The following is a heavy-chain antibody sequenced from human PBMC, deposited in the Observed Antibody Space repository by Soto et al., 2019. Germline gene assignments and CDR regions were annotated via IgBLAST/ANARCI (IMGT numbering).Heavy chain of an antibody. CDR3: AKDYYGSGSYVGNWFDP. Sequence: PGGSLRLSCAASGFTFSSYAMSWVRQAPGKGLEWVSAISGSGGSTYYADSVKGRFTISRDNSKNTLYLQMNSLRAEDTAVYYCAKDYYGSGSYVGNWFDPWGQGTLVTVSS. CDR2: ISGSGGST. V-gene: IGHV3-23*01. J-gene: IGHJ5*02. CDR1: GFTFSSYA. D-gene: IGHD3-10*01.